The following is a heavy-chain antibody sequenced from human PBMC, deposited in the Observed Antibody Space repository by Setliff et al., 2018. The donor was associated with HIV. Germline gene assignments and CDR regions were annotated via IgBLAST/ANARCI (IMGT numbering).Heavy chain of an antibody. J-gene: IGHJ6*02. CDR1: GGSISSYY. CDR2: VFPSGNT. CDR3: ARGGPNFWSGYLLYGLDV. V-gene: IGHV4-4*08. Sequence: SETLSLTCTVSGGSISSYYWSWIRQPPGKGLEWVGRVFPSGNTNSNPSLKSRLNISIDTSKNQFSLILTSLTAADTAVYYCARGGPNFWSGYLLYGLDVWGQGIAVTVSS. D-gene: IGHD3-3*01.